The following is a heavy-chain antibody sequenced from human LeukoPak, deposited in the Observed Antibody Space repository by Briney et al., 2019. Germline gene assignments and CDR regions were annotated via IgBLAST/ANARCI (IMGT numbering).Heavy chain of an antibody. CDR2: INPNSGGT. Sequence: ASVKVSCKASGYTFTFYYMHWVRQAPGQGLEWMGWINPNSGGTNYAQKFQGRVTMTRDTSISTAYMELSRLRSDDTAVYYCARTARAAAGPEYFQHWGQGPLVSVSS. CDR1: GYTFTFYY. J-gene: IGHJ1*01. D-gene: IGHD6-13*01. CDR3: ARTARAAAGPEYFQH. V-gene: IGHV1-2*02.